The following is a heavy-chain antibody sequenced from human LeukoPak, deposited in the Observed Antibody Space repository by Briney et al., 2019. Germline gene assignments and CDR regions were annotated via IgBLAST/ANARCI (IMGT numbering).Heavy chain of an antibody. CDR3: ARDMVRGVILGAFDI. CDR2: IYTSGST. Sequence: PSETLSLTCTVSGGSISSYYWSWIRQPAGKGLEWIGRIYTSGSTNYNPSLKSRVTMSVDTSKNQFSLKLSSVTAADTAVYYCARDMVRGVILGAFDIWGQGTMVTVSS. D-gene: IGHD3-10*01. J-gene: IGHJ3*02. CDR1: GGSISSYY. V-gene: IGHV4-4*07.